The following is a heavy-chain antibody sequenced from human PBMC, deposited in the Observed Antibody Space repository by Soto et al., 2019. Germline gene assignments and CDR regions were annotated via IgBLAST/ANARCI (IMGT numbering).Heavy chain of an antibody. CDR2: IYYSGST. D-gene: IGHD4-17*01. Sequence: TSETLSLTCTVSGGSISGSSYYWGWIRQPPGKGLEWIGYIYYSGSTNYNPSLKSRVTISVDTSKNQFSLKLSSVTAADTAVYYCARRYGPGFDYWGQGTLVTVSS. J-gene: IGHJ4*02. V-gene: IGHV4-61*05. CDR1: GGSISGSSYY. CDR3: ARRYGPGFDY.